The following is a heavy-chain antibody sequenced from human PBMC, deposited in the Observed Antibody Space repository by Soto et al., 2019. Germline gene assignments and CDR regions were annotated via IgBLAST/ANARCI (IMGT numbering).Heavy chain of an antibody. Sequence: QVQLVQSGAEVKKPGASVKVSCKASGYTFTSYAMHWVRQAPGQRLEWMGWINAGNGNTKYSQKFQGRVTITRDTSASTAYMELSSLRSEDTAVYYCARNFDWFHHPNYFDYWGQGTLVTVSS. D-gene: IGHD3-9*01. CDR2: INAGNGNT. J-gene: IGHJ4*02. CDR3: ARNFDWFHHPNYFDY. V-gene: IGHV1-3*01. CDR1: GYTFTSYA.